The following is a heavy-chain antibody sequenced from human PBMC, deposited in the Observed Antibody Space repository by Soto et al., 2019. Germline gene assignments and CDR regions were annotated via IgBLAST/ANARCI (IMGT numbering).Heavy chain of an antibody. J-gene: IGHJ6*02. CDR3: ARDHLILPAHDFFYGSDV. CDR1: GFTFSMYP. CDR2: IPQDGVDG. D-gene: IGHD2-21*02. V-gene: IGHV3-7*03. Sequence: LRLSCEVSGFTFSMYPMSWVRQSPGKGLEWVAKIPQDGVDGHYADSVKGRFTISRDNGKNSLYLQLNNLRAEDTAVYYCARDHLILPAHDFFYGSDVWGRGATVTVSS.